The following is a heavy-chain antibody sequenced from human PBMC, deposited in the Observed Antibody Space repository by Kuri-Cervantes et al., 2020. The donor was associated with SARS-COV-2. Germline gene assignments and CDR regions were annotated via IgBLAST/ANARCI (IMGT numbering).Heavy chain of an antibody. D-gene: IGHD2-15*01. V-gene: IGHV4-61*01. J-gene: IGHJ4*02. CDR1: GGSVRSGSYY. CDR3: ARDLPGYCSGGSCGGQFGY. Sequence: GSLRLSCTVSGGSVRSGSYYWSWIRQPPWKGLEWLGYMYYTGSTNYNPSLKSRVTISVDTSKNQFSLKLSSVTAADTAVYYCARDLPGYCSGGSCGGQFGYWGQGTLVTVSS. CDR2: MYYTGST.